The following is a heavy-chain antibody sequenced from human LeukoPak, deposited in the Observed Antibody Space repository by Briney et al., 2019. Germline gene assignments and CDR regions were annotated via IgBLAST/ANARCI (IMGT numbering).Heavy chain of an antibody. CDR3: ARGGEFSGYEI. D-gene: IGHD5-12*01. J-gene: IGHJ4*02. CDR2: ISSRSSYI. Sequence: GGSLRLSCVASGFSFSSYGMSWVRQAPGKGLGWVSSISSRSSYIYYTDSVKGRFTISRDNAKNSLYLQMNSLRAEDTAVYYCARGGEFSGYEIWGQGTLVTVSS. CDR1: GFSFSSYG. V-gene: IGHV3-21*01.